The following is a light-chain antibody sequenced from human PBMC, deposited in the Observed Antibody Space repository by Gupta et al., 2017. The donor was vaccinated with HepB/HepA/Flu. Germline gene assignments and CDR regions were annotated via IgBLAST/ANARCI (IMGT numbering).Light chain of an antibody. CDR3: QAWDSGTVV. J-gene: IGLJ2*01. CDR2: QDS. CDR1: KLGDKY. V-gene: IGLV3-1*01. Sequence: SYTLPQAPSVSVSPGQTASITCSGDKLGDKYACWYQQKPGQSPLLVIYQDSKRPAGIPERFSGSNSGNTATLTISGTQAMDEADYYCQAWDSGTVVFGGGTKLTVL.